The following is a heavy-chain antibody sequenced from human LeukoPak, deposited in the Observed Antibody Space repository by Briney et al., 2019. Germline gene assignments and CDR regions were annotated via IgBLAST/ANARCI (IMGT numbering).Heavy chain of an antibody. J-gene: IGHJ4*02. CDR3: AKDLAQYSSGSFDY. Sequence: GGSLRLSCAASGFTFSDYYMSWIRQAPGKGLEWVSYISSSGSTIYYADSVKGRFTISRDNAKNSLYLQMNSLRAEDTAVYYCAKDLAQYSSGSFDYWGQGTLVTVSS. D-gene: IGHD6-19*01. CDR2: ISSSGSTI. V-gene: IGHV3-11*01. CDR1: GFTFSDYY.